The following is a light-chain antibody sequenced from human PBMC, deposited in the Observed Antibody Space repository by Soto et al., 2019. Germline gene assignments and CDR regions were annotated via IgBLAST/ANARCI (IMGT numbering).Light chain of an antibody. Sequence: SPLSCKSSPRLLYRSNNKNYVSWYQHKPGQPPNLLIYWASTRHSGVPDRFSGSGSGTDFTLTISNLQPGDVAIYYCQQYYNPPWTFGPGTKVEI. CDR2: WAS. V-gene: IGKV4-1*01. CDR1: PRLLYRSNNKNY. CDR3: QQYYNPPWT. J-gene: IGKJ1*01.